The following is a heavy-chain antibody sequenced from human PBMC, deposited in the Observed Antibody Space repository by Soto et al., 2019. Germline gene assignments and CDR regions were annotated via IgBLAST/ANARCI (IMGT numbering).Heavy chain of an antibody. Sequence: SGPTLVNPTETLTLTCTVSGFSLSNARMGVSWIRQPPGKALEWLAHIFSNDEKSYSTSLKSRLTISKDTSKSQVVLTMTNMDPVDTATYYCARTTADYYDSSGYPFDYWGQGALVTVSS. CDR3: ARTTADYYDSSGYPFDY. CDR1: GFSLSNARMG. D-gene: IGHD3-22*01. J-gene: IGHJ4*02. CDR2: IFSNDEK. V-gene: IGHV2-26*01.